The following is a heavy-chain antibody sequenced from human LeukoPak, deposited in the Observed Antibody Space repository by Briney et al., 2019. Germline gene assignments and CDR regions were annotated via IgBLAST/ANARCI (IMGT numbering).Heavy chain of an antibody. CDR2: ISYDGSNK. Sequence: GGSLRLSCAASGFTFSSYAMHWVRQAPGKGLEWVAVISYDGSNKYYADSVKGRFTISRDNSKNTLYLQMNSLRAEDTAVYYCAGANLLYYFDYWGQGTLVTVSS. CDR3: AGANLLYYFDY. J-gene: IGHJ4*02. CDR1: GFTFSSYA. D-gene: IGHD2-21*01. V-gene: IGHV3-30*04.